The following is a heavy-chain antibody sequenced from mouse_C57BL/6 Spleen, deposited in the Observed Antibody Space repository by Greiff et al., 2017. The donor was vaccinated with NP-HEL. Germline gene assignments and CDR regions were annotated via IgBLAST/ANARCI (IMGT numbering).Heavy chain of an antibody. Sequence: EVQLQQSGPVLVKPGASVKMSCKASGYTFTDYYMNWVKQSHGKSLEWIGVINPYNGGTSYNQKFKGKATLTVDKSSSTAYMELNSLTSEDSAVYYCARRDDGYYSYYFDYWGQGTTLTVSS. J-gene: IGHJ2*01. D-gene: IGHD2-3*01. CDR1: GYTFTDYY. CDR3: ARRDDGYYSYYFDY. V-gene: IGHV1-19*01. CDR2: INPYNGGT.